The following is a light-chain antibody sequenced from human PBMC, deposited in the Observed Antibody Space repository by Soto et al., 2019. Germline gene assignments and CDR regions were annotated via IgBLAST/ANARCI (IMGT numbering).Light chain of an antibody. Sequence: DIQMTQSPSSLSASVGDRVTITCRASQSISSYLNWYQKKPGKAHKLLIYAASSLQSGVPSRFSGSGSGTDFTLTISSLQPEDFATYSCQQSYSTPQITFGQGTLLEIK. CDR3: QQSYSTPQIT. CDR2: AAS. V-gene: IGKV1-39*01. CDR1: QSISSY. J-gene: IGKJ5*01.